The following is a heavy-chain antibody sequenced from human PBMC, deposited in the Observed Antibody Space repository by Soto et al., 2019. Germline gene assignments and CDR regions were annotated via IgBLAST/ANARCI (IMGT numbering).Heavy chain of an antibody. J-gene: IGHJ4*02. CDR1: GGSISSSSYY. CDR2: IYYSGST. V-gene: IGHV4-39*02. Sequence: QLQLQESGPGLVKPSETLSLTCTVSGGSISSSSYYWGWIRQPPGKGLEWIGSIYYSGSTYYNPSLKSRVTISVDTSKNQFSLKLSSVTAADTAVYYCARDDRRQWLVHGHFDYWGQGTLVTVSS. CDR3: ARDDRRQWLVHGHFDY. D-gene: IGHD6-19*01.